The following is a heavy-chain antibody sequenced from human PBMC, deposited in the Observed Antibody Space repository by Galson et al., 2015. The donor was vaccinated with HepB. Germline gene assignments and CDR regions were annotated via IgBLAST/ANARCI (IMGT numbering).Heavy chain of an antibody. CDR2: IDWDDDK. Sequence: PALVKPTQTLTLTCTFSGFSLSTSGMCVSWIRQPPGKALEWLASIDWDDDKYYSTSLKTRLTISKDTSKNQVVLTMTNMDPVDTATYYCASNYVRHFYYYGMDVWGQGTTVTVSS. CDR1: GFSLSTSGMC. J-gene: IGHJ6*02. CDR3: ASNYVRHFYYYGMDV. D-gene: IGHD4-11*01. V-gene: IGHV2-70*11.